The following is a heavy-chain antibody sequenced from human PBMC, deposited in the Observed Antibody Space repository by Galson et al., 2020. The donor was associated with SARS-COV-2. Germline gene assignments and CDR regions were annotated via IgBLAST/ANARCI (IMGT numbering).Heavy chain of an antibody. CDR2: LDTSSTYI. V-gene: IGHV3-21*01. CDR3: ARSPPASTSGTSIYFDY. D-gene: IGHD3-10*01. CDR1: GFAFSSYT. Sequence: GGSLRLSCAASGFAFSSYTMNWVRQAPGKGLEWVASLDTSSTYIYYADSLKGRFTISRDNAENSLYLQMNSLRAEDTAVYYCARSPPASTSGTSIYFDYCGQGTQVTVSS. J-gene: IGHJ4*02.